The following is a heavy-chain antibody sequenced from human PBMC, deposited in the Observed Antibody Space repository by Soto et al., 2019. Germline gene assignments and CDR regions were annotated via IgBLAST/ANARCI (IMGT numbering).Heavy chain of an antibody. CDR3: ARKSSSSSWFDP. CDR1: SYTFFTYG. Sequence: ASVKVSCKASSYTFFTYGITWVRQAPGQGLEWMGWISTYNGNTNYVQKLQGRVSMTTDTSTRTAYMELRSLTSDDTAMYYCARKSSSSSWFDPWGQGTLVTVS. D-gene: IGHD6-6*01. J-gene: IGHJ5*02. V-gene: IGHV1-18*01. CDR2: ISTYNGNT.